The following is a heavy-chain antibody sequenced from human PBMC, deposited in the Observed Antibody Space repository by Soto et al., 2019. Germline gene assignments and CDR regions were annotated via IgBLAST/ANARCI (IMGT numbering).Heavy chain of an antibody. J-gene: IGHJ6*02. CDR2: IIPISSSA. Sequence: QVQLVQSGAEVKKPGSSVKVSCKASGGSFNSYAISWVRQAPGQGLEWLGGIIPISSSANYAQKFQGRLTITAYESTSTAYMDLSSLPTDEAAGYYCAKTTSASYNFNGMDVWGQGTTVSVSS. CDR3: AKTTSASYNFNGMDV. D-gene: IGHD1-20*01. V-gene: IGHV1-69*01. CDR1: GGSFNSYA.